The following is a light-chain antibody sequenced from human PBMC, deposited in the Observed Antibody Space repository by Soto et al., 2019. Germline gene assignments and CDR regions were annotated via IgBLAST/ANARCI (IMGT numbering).Light chain of an antibody. J-gene: IGLJ1*01. Sequence: QSVPTQPPSASGSPGQSVTISCTGTSSDFGGYNYVSWYQQHPGKAPKLMIYEVSNRPSGVPDRSSGSKSGNTASLTVSGLQAEDEADYYCSSYAGSNNNYVFGTGTKVTVL. CDR1: SSDFGGYNY. CDR2: EVS. CDR3: SSYAGSNNNYV. V-gene: IGLV2-8*01.